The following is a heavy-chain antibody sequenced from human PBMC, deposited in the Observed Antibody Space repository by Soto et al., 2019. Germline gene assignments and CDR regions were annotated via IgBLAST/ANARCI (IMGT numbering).Heavy chain of an antibody. Sequence: QITLKESGPTLVKPTQTLTLTCTFPGFSLSTSGVGVGWIRQPPGKALEWLALIYWDDDKRYSPSLKSRLTISKDTSKNQVVLTMTNMDPVDTATYYCAHISHPGFGELLFTPHFDCWGQGTLVTVSS. J-gene: IGHJ4*02. CDR2: IYWDDDK. CDR1: GFSLSTSGVG. D-gene: IGHD3-10*01. CDR3: AHISHPGFGELLFTPHFDC. V-gene: IGHV2-5*02.